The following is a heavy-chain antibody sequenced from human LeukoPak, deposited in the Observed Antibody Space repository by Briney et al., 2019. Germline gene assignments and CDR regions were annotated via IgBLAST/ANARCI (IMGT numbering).Heavy chain of an antibody. J-gene: IGHJ5*02. CDR3: ARGELRSIAVPAAYNGFDP. CDR1: GYTFTDYY. Sequence: ASVKVSCKASGYTFTDYYMHWVRQAPGQGLEWIGWINPNSGGSNYAQKFQGRVTMTRDTSISTAYMELSRLRSDDTAVYYCARGELRSIAVPAAYNGFDPWGQGTLVTVSS. D-gene: IGHD2-2*01. CDR2: INPNSGGS. V-gene: IGHV1-2*02.